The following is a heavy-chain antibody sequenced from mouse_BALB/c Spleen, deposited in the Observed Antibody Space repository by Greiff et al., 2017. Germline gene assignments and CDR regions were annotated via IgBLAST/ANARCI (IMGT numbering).Heavy chain of an antibody. CDR2: IYPGDGDT. Sequence: VQLQQSGAELARPGASVKLSCKASGYTFTSYWMQWVKQRPGQGLEWIGAIYPGDGDTRYTQKFKGKATLTADKSSSTAYMQLSSLASEDSAVYYCARESTFDAMDYWGQGTSVTVSS. D-gene: IGHD5-1*01. V-gene: IGHV1-87*01. CDR1: GYTFTSYW. J-gene: IGHJ4*01. CDR3: ARESTFDAMDY.